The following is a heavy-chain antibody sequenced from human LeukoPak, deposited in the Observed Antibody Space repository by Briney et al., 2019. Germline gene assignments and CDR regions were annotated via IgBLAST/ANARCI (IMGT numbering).Heavy chain of an antibody. V-gene: IGHV1-2*02. CDR1: GYTFTGYY. CDR2: INPNSGGT. CDR3: AREDSYNYGYCFDY. D-gene: IGHD5-18*01. J-gene: IGHJ4*02. Sequence: ASVKVSCKASGYTFTGYYMHWVRQAPGQGLEWMGWINPNSGGTNYAQKFQGRVTMTRDTSISTAYMELSRLRSDDTAVYYCAREDSYNYGYCFDYWGQGTLVTVSS.